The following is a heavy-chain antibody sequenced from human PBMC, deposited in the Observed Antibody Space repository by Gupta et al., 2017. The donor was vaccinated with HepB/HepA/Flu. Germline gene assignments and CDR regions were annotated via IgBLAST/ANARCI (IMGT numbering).Heavy chain of an antibody. Sequence: EVQLSESGGKLVQPGGSLRLPCVASGFTFKNHAMSWVRQAPGKGPEWVAAISGTVEMTYQTKSVKGRFTVSRDNSRNTLYLQMRRLTVEDSAVYYWARDPLVAALSYYFDFWGQGTLVTVSS. CDR2: ISGTVEMT. V-gene: IGHV3-23*01. CDR1: GFTFKNHA. CDR3: ARDPLVAALSYYFDF. J-gene: IGHJ4*02. D-gene: IGHD2-21*01.